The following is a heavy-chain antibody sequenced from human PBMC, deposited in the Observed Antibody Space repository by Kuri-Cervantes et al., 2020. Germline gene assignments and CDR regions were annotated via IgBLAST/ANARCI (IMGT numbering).Heavy chain of an antibody. J-gene: IGHJ4*02. V-gene: IGHV3-23*01. Sequence: GGSLRLSCAASGFTFSSYAMSWVRQAPGKGLEWVSAINGSGGSTYYADSVKGRFTISRDNSKNTLYLQMNSLRAEDTAVYYCAKDSSGSFYFDYWGQGTLVTVSS. CDR1: GFTFSSYA. D-gene: IGHD3-22*01. CDR2: INGSGGST. CDR3: AKDSSGSFYFDY.